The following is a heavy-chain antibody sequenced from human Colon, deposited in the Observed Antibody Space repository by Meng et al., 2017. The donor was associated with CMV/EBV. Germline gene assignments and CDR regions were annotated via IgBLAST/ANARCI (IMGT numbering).Heavy chain of an antibody. CDR3: ARECCTNDPCEGAYDC. J-gene: IGHJ4*02. V-gene: IGHV1-69*05. D-gene: IGHD2-8*01. CDR2: IIPIFGTA. Sequence: SVKVSCKASGGTFSSYAISWVRQAPGQGLEWMGGIIPIFGTANYAQKFQGRVTITTDESTSTAYMELSSLRSEDTAVYYCARECCTNDPCEGAYDCWGQGTLVTVSS. CDR1: GGTFSSYA.